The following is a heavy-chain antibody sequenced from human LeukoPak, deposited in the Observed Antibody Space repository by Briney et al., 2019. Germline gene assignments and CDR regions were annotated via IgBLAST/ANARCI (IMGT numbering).Heavy chain of an antibody. CDR2: IHDSRGT. CDR3: ARDSRYYNILTGYFFDAFDI. D-gene: IGHD3-9*01. CDR1: GGSISRYY. V-gene: IGHV4-59*01. J-gene: IGHJ3*02. Sequence: SETLSLTCTVSGGSISRYYWSWIRQAPGKGLEWIGYIHDSRGTNLNPSLKSRATISLDTSKKQFSLKLNSVTAADTAVYYCARDSRYYNILTGYFFDAFDIWGQGTMVTVSS.